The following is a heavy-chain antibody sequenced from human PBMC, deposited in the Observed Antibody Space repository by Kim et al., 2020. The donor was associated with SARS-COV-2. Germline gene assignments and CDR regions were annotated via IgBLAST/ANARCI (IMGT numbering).Heavy chain of an antibody. V-gene: IGHV3-30-3*01. Sequence: GGSLRLSCAASGFTFSSYAMHWVRQAPGKGLEWVAVISYDGSNKYYADSVKGRFTISRDNSKNTLYLQMNSLRAEDTAVYYCARGQDYDFWSGYGVDYWG. D-gene: IGHD3-3*01. CDR3: ARGQDYDFWSGYGVDY. CDR1: GFTFSSYA. J-gene: IGHJ4*01. CDR2: ISYDGSNK.